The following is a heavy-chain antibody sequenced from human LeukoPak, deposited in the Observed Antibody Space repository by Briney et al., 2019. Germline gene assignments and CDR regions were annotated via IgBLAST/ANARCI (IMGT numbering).Heavy chain of an antibody. V-gene: IGHV3-30*02. Sequence: GGSLRLSCAASGFTFTNYGIHWVRQAPGKGLAWVAFIRSDGSTDYYADSVKGRFTISRDNSKDTLYLQMNSLRAEDTALYHCARGPDYGDFFFDYWGQGTRVTVSS. D-gene: IGHD4-17*01. CDR3: ARGPDYGDFFFDY. J-gene: IGHJ4*02. CDR1: GFTFTNYG. CDR2: IRSDGSTD.